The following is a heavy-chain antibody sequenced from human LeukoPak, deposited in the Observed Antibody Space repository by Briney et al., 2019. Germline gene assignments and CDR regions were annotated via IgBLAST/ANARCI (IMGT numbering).Heavy chain of an antibody. V-gene: IGHV1-18*01. CDR1: GYTFTSYG. Sequence: ASVKVSCKASGYTFTSYGISWVRQAPGQGLEWMGWISAYNGNTNYAQKLQGRVTMTTDTSTSTAYLELRSLRSDDTAVYYCAREKDSSSWYTNNWFDPWGQGTLVTVSS. D-gene: IGHD6-13*01. CDR3: AREKDSSSWYTNNWFDP. CDR2: ISAYNGNT. J-gene: IGHJ5*02.